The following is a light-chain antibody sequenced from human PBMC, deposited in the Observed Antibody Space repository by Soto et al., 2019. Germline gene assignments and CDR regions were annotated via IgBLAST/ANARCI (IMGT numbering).Light chain of an antibody. V-gene: IGKV1-39*01. CDR2: TAS. CDR1: QIINKY. CDR3: QQSYTMPIT. Sequence: DIQMTQSPSSLSASVGDRDTITCRASQIINKYLNWYQQEPGKAPKLLIYTASSLQSGVPARFSGSGSGTDFTLTINSLQPEDFATYYCQQSYTMPITFGQGTRLEIK. J-gene: IGKJ5*01.